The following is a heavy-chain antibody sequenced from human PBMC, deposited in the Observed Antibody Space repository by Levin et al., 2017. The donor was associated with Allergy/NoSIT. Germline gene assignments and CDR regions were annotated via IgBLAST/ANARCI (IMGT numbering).Heavy chain of an antibody. V-gene: IGHV7-4-1*02. D-gene: IGHD1-1*01. CDR3: VRHWKAFDI. Sequence: ASVKVSCKASGYTFTNYAINWVRQAPGQGLEWVGWINTNTGNPTYAQGFTGRFVFSLDTSVSTAYLQITSLQAEDTAVFYCVRHWKAFDIWGQGTMVTVSS. J-gene: IGHJ3*02. CDR2: INTNTGNP. CDR1: GYTFTNYA.